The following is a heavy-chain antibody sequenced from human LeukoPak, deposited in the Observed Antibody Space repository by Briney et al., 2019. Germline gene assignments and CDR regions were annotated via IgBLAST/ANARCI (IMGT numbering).Heavy chain of an antibody. D-gene: IGHD5-24*01. V-gene: IGHV4-59*01. CDR3: ARAPVDGLLHYFDC. CDR1: GDSITSYY. Sequence: SETLSLTCTVSGDSITSYYWSWVRQPPGKGLEWIAYIYYTGSTNYNTSLKSRVTRSVDTSKYQLSLKLSSVTAADTAVYYCARAPVDGLLHYFDCWGQGTLVTVSS. J-gene: IGHJ4*02. CDR2: IYYTGST.